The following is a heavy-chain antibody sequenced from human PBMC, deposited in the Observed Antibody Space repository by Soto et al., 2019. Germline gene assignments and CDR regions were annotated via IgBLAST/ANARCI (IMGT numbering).Heavy chain of an antibody. V-gene: IGHV3-23*01. Sequence: GGSLRLSCAASGFTFSSYAMSWVRQAPGKGLEWVSAISGSGGSTYYADSVKGRFTISRDNSKNTLYLQMNSLRAEDTAVYYCAKDPHCSSTSCLNSGYDFVDYWGQGTLVTVSS. CDR2: ISGSGGST. CDR1: GFTFSSYA. CDR3: AKDPHCSSTSCLNSGYDFVDY. D-gene: IGHD2-2*01. J-gene: IGHJ4*02.